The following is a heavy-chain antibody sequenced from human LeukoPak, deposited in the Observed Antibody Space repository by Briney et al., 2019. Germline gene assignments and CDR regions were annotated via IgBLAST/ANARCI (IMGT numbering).Heavy chain of an antibody. CDR2: IYYSGST. Sequence: SETLSLTCTVSGGSISSSSYYWGWIRQPPGKGLEWIGSIYYSGSTYYNPSLKSRVTISVDTSKNQFSLKLSSVTAADTAVYYCAKTVTVTTSAFDIWGQGTMF. J-gene: IGHJ3*02. V-gene: IGHV4-39*07. D-gene: IGHD4-17*01. CDR3: AKTVTVTTSAFDI. CDR1: GGSISSSSYY.